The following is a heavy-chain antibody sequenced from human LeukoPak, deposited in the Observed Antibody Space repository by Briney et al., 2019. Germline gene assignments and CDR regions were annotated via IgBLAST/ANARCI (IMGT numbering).Heavy chain of an antibody. CDR2: ISSSSSYI. CDR3: ARVEDRFVGATNEWYYYYMDV. CDR1: GFTFSSYS. D-gene: IGHD1-26*01. J-gene: IGHJ6*03. Sequence: GGSLRLSCAASGFTFSSYSMNWVRQAPGKGLEWVSSISSSSSYIYYADSVKGRFTISRDNAKNSLYLQMNSLRAEDTAVYYCARVEDRFVGATNEWYYYYMDVWGKGTTVTVSS. V-gene: IGHV3-21*01.